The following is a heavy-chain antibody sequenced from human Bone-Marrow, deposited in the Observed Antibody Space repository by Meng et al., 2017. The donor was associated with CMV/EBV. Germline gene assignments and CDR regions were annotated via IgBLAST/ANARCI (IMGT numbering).Heavy chain of an antibody. Sequence: GESLKISCAASGFTVSSNYMSWVRQAPGKGLEWVSVIYSGGSTYYADSVKGRFTISRDNSKNTLYLQMNSLRAEDTAVYYCARGGTTTPLGYWGQGTLVNVSS. CDR3: ARGGTTTPLGY. CDR2: IYSGGST. D-gene: IGHD1-7*01. J-gene: IGHJ4*02. CDR1: GFTVSSNY. V-gene: IGHV3-53*01.